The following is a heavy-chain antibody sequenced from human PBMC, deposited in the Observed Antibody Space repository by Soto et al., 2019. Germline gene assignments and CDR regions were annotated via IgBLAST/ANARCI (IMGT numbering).Heavy chain of an antibody. J-gene: IGHJ4*02. CDR1: GFTFSSYT. CDR3: ANEVSFDSSWFYDYFHY. D-gene: IGHD3-22*01. CDR2: ISGSGGST. V-gene: IGHV3-23*01. Sequence: EVQLLESGGGLVQPGGSLRLSSTASGFTFSSYTMSWVRQAPGQGLEWVSAISGSGGSTFYADSVKGRFAISRDNSKNTLFLQMNILGADDTAVYYCANEVSFDSSWFYDYFHYWGQGILGTVSS.